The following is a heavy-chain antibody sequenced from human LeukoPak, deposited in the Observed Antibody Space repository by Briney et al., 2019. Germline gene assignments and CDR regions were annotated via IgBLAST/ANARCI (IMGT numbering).Heavy chain of an antibody. V-gene: IGHV3-33*01. J-gene: IGHJ3*02. Sequence: PGGSLRLSCAASGFTFSSYGMHWVRQAPGKGLEWVAVICYDGSNKYYADSVKGRFTISRDNSKSTLYLQMNSLRAEDTAVYYCARDSRRNCSGGSCYYDAFDIWGQGTMVTVSS. CDR1: GFTFSSYG. CDR2: ICYDGSNK. CDR3: ARDSRRNCSGGSCYYDAFDI. D-gene: IGHD2-15*01.